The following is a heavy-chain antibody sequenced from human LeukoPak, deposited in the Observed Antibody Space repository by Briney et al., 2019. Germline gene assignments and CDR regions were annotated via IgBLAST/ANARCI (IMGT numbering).Heavy chain of an antibody. V-gene: IGHV4-59*01. J-gene: IGHJ4*02. CDR1: GGSISSYY. Sequence: SETLSLTCTVSGGSISSYYWSWIRQPPGKGLEWIGYIYYSGSTNYNPSLKSRVTISVDTSKNQFSLKLSSVTAADTAVYYCAGLTIFGVDPIDCWGQGTLVTVSS. CDR3: AGLTIFGVDPIDC. CDR2: IYYSGST. D-gene: IGHD3-3*01.